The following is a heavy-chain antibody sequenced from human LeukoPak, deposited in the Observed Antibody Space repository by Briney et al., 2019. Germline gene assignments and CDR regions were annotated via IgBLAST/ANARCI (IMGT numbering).Heavy chain of an antibody. D-gene: IGHD2-21*01. CDR3: ARDFTYYYYGMDV. Sequence: ASVKVSCKASGYTFTNYTINWVRLAPGQGLEWMGWIDTNTGNPTYAQDFIGRFVFSLDTSVSTAYLQISSLKAEDTAVYYCARDFTYYYYGMDVWGQGTTVTVSS. CDR2: IDTNTGNP. J-gene: IGHJ6*02. V-gene: IGHV7-4-1*02. CDR1: GYTFTNYT.